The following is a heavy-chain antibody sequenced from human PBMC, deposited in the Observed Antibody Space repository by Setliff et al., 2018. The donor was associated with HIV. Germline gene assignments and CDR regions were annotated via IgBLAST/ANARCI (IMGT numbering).Heavy chain of an antibody. J-gene: IGHJ6*03. D-gene: IGHD3-9*01. CDR2: TYYRSKWYN. Sequence: PSQTLSLTCAISGDSVSSNSAAWNWIRQSPSRGLEWLGRTYYRSKWYNDYAVSVKSRITINPDTSKNQFSLQLNSVTAADTAVYYCARHPRHYNILTGYRYYYMDVWGKGTTVTVSS. V-gene: IGHV6-1*01. CDR3: ARHPRHYNILTGYRYYYMDV. CDR1: GDSVSSNSAA.